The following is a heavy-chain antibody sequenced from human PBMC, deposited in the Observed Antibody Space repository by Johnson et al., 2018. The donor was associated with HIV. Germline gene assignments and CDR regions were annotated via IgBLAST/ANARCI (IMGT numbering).Heavy chain of an antibody. CDR1: GFSFSDHY. J-gene: IGHJ3*02. V-gene: IGHV3-11*04. CDR2: ISSSGSTI. D-gene: IGHD5-18*01. Sequence: QVQLVESGGGLVKPGGSLRLSCAASGFSFSDHYMSWIRQAPGKGLEWVSYISSSGSTIYYADSVKGRFPVSRDNAKNSLYLQMNSLRAEDTAMYYCARGMWIPEIDAIDIWGQGTMVTVSS. CDR3: ARGMWIPEIDAIDI.